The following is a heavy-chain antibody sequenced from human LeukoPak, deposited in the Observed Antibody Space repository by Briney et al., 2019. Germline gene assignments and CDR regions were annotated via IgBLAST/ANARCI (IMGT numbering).Heavy chain of an antibody. CDR2: IYYSGST. J-gene: IGHJ4*02. V-gene: IGHV4-39*01. CDR1: GGSISSSSYY. CDR3: ARHVTYCSSTSCYDLIDY. D-gene: IGHD2-2*01. Sequence: SETLSLTCTVSGGSISSSSYYWGWIRQPPGKGLEWIGSIYYSGSTYYNPSLKSRVTISVDTSKNQFSLKLSSVTAADTAVYYCARHVTYCSSTSCYDLIDYWGQGTLVTVSS.